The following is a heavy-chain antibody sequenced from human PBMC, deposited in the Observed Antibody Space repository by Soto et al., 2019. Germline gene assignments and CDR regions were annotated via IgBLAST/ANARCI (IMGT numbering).Heavy chain of an antibody. CDR1: GYTFTSYG. Sequence: QVQLVQSGAEVKKPGVSVKVSCKASGYTFTSYGISWVRQAPGQGLEWMGWISAYNGNTNYAQKLQGRVTMTTDTSTSTAYMELRSLRSDDTAVYYCARVPLGDTVAGSLDAFDIWGQGTMVTVSS. V-gene: IGHV1-18*01. J-gene: IGHJ3*02. CDR3: ARVPLGDTVAGSLDAFDI. CDR2: ISAYNGNT. D-gene: IGHD6-19*01.